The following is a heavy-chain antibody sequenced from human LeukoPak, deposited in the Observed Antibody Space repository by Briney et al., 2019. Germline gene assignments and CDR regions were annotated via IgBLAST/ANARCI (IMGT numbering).Heavy chain of an antibody. CDR2: IYYSGST. CDR3: ARAPVVTAIPDY. Sequence: SQTLSLTCTVSGGSISSGGYYWSWIRQHPGKGLEWIGYIYYSGSTYYNPSLKSRVTISVDTSKNQFSLKLSFVTAADTAVYYCARAPVVTAIPDYWGQGTLVTVSS. V-gene: IGHV4-31*03. J-gene: IGHJ4*02. D-gene: IGHD2-21*02. CDR1: GGSISSGGYY.